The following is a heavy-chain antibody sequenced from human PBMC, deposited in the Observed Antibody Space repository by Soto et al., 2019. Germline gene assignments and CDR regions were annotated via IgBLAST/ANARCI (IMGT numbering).Heavy chain of an antibody. Sequence: QLQLQESGPGLAKPSETLSLTCTVSGGSISSESYFWGWVRQPSGKGLEWVGTVAYSGRPFFNPSLKGRASLSMDTSKNQFSLRLSAVTAAGSAVYFCAALLGHCSGRTCSFRRFDPWGHGSLVTVSS. D-gene: IGHD2-15*01. V-gene: IGHV4-39*01. J-gene: IGHJ5*02. CDR1: GGSISSESYF. CDR2: VAYSGRP. CDR3: AALLGHCSGRTCSFRRFDP.